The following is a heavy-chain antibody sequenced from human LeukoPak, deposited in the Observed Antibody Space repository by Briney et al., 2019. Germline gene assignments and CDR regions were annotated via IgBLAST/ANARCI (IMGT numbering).Heavy chain of an antibody. D-gene: IGHD1-26*01. Sequence: PGASLRLCCAASGFTFSSYAMSWGRQAPRKGLEWVSAISGSGGSTYYADSVKGRFTISRDNSKNTLYLQMNSLRAEDTAVYYCAKDRDIVGASYFDYWGQGTLVTVSS. V-gene: IGHV3-23*01. CDR2: ISGSGGST. J-gene: IGHJ4*02. CDR1: GFTFSSYA. CDR3: AKDRDIVGASYFDY.